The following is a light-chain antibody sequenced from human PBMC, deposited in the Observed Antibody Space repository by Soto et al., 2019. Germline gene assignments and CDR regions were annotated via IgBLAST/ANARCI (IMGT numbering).Light chain of an antibody. V-gene: IGLV2-11*01. CDR1: SRDVGGYNY. J-gene: IGLJ2*01. CDR3: CSYAGGYTFAA. CDR2: DVT. Sequence: QSVLTQPRSVSGSLGQSVTISCTGTSRDVGGYNYVSWYQQHPGKAPKLLIFDVTERPSGVPDRFSGSKSGNTASLTISGLQADDDADYYCCSYAGGYTFAAFGGGTKVTVL.